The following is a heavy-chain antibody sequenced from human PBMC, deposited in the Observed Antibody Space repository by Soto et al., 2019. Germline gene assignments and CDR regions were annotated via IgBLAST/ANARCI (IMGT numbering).Heavy chain of an antibody. Sequence: SETLSLTCAVYGGSFSGYYWSWIRQPPGKGLEWIGEINHSGSTNYNPSLKSRVTISVDTSKNQFSLKLSSVAAADTAVYYCARGRVYYGSGRLNDYWGQGTLVTVSS. CDR1: GGSFSGYY. J-gene: IGHJ4*02. CDR2: INHSGST. V-gene: IGHV4-34*01. D-gene: IGHD3-10*01. CDR3: ARGRVYYGSGRLNDY.